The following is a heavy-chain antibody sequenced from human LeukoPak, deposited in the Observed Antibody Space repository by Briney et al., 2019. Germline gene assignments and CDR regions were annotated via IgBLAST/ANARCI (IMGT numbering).Heavy chain of an antibody. Sequence: SQTLSLTCAISGDSVSSNSAAWNWIRQSPSRGLEWLGGTYYRSKWYNDYAVSVKSRITINPDISKNQFSLQLNSVTPEDTAVYYCAREGIAAAGTPHYFDYWGQGTLVTVSS. J-gene: IGHJ4*02. V-gene: IGHV6-1*01. CDR1: GDSVSSNSAA. D-gene: IGHD6-13*01. CDR3: AREGIAAAGTPHYFDY. CDR2: TYYRSKWYN.